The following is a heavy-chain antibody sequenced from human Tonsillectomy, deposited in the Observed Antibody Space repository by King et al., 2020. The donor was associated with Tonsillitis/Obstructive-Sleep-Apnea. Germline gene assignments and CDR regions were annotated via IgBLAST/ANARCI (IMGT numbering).Heavy chain of an antibody. J-gene: IGHJ4*02. CDR2: IYYSGTT. CDR3: ARNRGAMATLDY. D-gene: IGHD3-10*01. Sequence: QLQESGPGLVIPSQTLSLTCTVSGGSISNGDYYWGWIRQHPGKGLEWIGHIYYSGTTSSNPSLKSRLTISVDTSMNQFSLRLSSVTAADTAVYYCARNRGAMATLDYWGQGTLVTVSS. CDR1: GGSISNGDYY. V-gene: IGHV4-31*03.